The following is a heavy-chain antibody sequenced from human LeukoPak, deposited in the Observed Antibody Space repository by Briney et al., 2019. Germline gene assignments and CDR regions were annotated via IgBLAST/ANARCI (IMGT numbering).Heavy chain of an antibody. CDR2: VRYDESNK. CDR3: AKDSNTGYVSVGPDY. V-gene: IGHV3-30*02. D-gene: IGHD5-12*01. CDR1: GFVFGNYG. J-gene: IGHJ4*02. Sequence: PGGSLRLSCQTSGFVFGNYGMHWVRQAPGKGLEWVAFVRYDESNKYYADSLKGRFTISRDNSRNTVYLQINSLRAEDTGVYSCAKDSNTGYVSVGPDYGGLGTLVTVSS.